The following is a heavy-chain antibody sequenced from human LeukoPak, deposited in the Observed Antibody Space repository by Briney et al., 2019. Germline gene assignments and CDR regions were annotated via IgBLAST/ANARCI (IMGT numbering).Heavy chain of an antibody. CDR2: ISAYNGNT. Sequence: ASVKVSCKASGYTFTSYGISWVRQAPGQGLEWMGWISAYNGNTNYAQKFQGRVTITADKSTSAAYMEPSSLRSEDTAVYYCARDPDYGDYGGHDYWGQGTLVTVSS. CDR1: GYTFTSYG. J-gene: IGHJ4*02. D-gene: IGHD4-17*01. CDR3: ARDPDYGDYGGHDY. V-gene: IGHV1-18*01.